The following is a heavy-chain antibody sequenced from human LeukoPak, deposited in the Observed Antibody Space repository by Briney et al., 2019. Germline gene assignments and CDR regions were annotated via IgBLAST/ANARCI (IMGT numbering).Heavy chain of an antibody. CDR1: GYTFTSYY. Sequence: ASVKVSCKASGYTFTSYYMHWVRQAPGQGLEWMGIINPSGGSTSYAQKFQGRVTMTRDMSTSTVYMELSSLRSEDTAVYYCARDQALELAYYYYYYMDVWGKGTTVTVSS. J-gene: IGHJ6*03. CDR2: INPSGGST. CDR3: ARDQALELAYYYYYYMDV. V-gene: IGHV1-46*01. D-gene: IGHD1-7*01.